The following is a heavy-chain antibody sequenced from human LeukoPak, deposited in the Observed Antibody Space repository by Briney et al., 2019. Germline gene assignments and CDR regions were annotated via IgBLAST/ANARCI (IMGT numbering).Heavy chain of an antibody. D-gene: IGHD1-14*01. CDR1: GFTFSNYW. CDR3: AKVAPTEGYIDY. CDR2: IKQDGSEK. V-gene: IGHV3-7*03. Sequence: GGSLRLSCAASGFTFSNYWMSWVRQAPGKGLEWVASIKQDGSEKYYVDSVKGRFTISRDNSKNTLYLQMNSLRAEDTAVYYCAKVAPTEGYIDYWGQGTLVTVSS. J-gene: IGHJ4*02.